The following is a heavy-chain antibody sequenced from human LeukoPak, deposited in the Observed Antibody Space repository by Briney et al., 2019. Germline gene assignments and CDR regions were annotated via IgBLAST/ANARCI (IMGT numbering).Heavy chain of an antibody. D-gene: IGHD6-13*01. J-gene: IGHJ5*02. V-gene: IGHV4-34*01. CDR2: INHSGST. CDR1: GGSFSGYY. Sequence: SETLSLTCAVYGGSFSGYYWSWIRQPPGKGLEWIGEINHSGSTNYNPSLKSRVTISVDTSKNQFSLKLSSVTAADTAVYYCARQNLAAAGTMGWFDPWAREPWSPSPQ. CDR3: ARQNLAAAGTMGWFDP.